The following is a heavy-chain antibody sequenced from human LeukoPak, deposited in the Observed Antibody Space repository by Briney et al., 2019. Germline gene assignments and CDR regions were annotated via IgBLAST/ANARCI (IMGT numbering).Heavy chain of an antibody. J-gene: IGHJ5*02. Sequence: PGGSLKLSCAASGFTFSGSAIHCVRQSSGKGLEWVGQIDKKDKGYATATAYAASVKGRFTISRDDSINTAYRQMKSLKTEDTALYYCTRDSGTYNWFDPWGQGTLVTVSS. V-gene: IGHV3-73*01. CDR1: GFTFSGSA. CDR2: IDKKDKGYATAT. D-gene: IGHD1-26*01. CDR3: TRDSGTYNWFDP.